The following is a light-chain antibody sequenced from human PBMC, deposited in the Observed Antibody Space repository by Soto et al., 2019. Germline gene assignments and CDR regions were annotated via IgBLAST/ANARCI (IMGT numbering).Light chain of an antibody. CDR1: SSDVGGYNL. CDR3: CLYAGSSTVA. CDR2: EVS. V-gene: IGLV2-23*02. J-gene: IGLJ2*01. Sequence: QSALTQPASVSGSPGQSITISCTGASSDVGGYNLVSWYQQHPGKAPKLMIYEVSKRPSGVSNRFSGSQSGNTASLTISGLQAEDEADYYCCLYAGSSTVAFGGGTKVTVL.